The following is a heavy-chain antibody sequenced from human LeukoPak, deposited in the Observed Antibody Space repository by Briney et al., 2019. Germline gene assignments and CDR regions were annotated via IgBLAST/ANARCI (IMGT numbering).Heavy chain of an antibody. CDR2: IYYSGST. CDR3: ARDYTGATIN. J-gene: IGHJ4*02. Sequence: SETLSLTCTVSGGSISSSSYYWGWIPQPPGKGLEWIGSIYYSGSTYYNPSLKRRVTMSVDTSKNQFSLKLSSVTAADTAVYYCARDYTGATINWGQGTLVTVSS. D-gene: IGHD1-26*01. CDR1: GGSISSSSYY. V-gene: IGHV4-39*07.